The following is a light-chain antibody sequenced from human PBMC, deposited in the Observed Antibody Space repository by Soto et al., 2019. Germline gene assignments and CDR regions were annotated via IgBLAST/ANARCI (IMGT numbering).Light chain of an antibody. CDR1: QSIRNY. Sequence: EIVLTQSPATLSVSPGERATLSCRASQSIRNYLAWYQQKPGQPPRLLIYDASNRATGIPARFSGGGSGTDFILTISSLEPEDSGVYYCQQRNDWVTFGGGTKVDI. CDR3: QQRNDWVT. J-gene: IGKJ4*01. CDR2: DAS. V-gene: IGKV3-11*01.